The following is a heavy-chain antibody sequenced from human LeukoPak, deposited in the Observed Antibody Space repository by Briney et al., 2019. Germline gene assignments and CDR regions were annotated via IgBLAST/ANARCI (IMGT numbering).Heavy chain of an antibody. J-gene: IGHJ4*02. CDR1: GFTFSSYS. CDR2: IWYDGSNK. V-gene: IGHV3-33*01. Sequence: GRSLRLSCAASGFTFSSYSMHWVRQAPGKGLEWVAVIWYDGSNKYYADSVKGRFTISRDNSKNTLYLQMNSLRAEDTAVYYCARVIRAYCGGDCYSSDYWGQGTLVTVSS. D-gene: IGHD2-21*02. CDR3: ARVIRAYCGGDCYSSDY.